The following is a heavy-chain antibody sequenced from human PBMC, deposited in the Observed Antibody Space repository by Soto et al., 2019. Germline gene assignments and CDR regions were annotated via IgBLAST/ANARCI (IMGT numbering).Heavy chain of an antibody. CDR3: ARLVGNSWLDH. CDR1: GDSVSSNDAV. J-gene: IGHJ5*02. Sequence: QVQLQQSGPVLVKPSQTLSLTCAISGDSVSSNDAVWNWIRQSPSRGLEWLGRTHYRSIWQTEYAVSVKGRMTINPDAAKNQFSLQLNSVTPEDTAMYYCARLVGNSWLDHWGQGTLVTVSA. V-gene: IGHV6-1*01. CDR2: THYRSIWQT. D-gene: IGHD6-6*01.